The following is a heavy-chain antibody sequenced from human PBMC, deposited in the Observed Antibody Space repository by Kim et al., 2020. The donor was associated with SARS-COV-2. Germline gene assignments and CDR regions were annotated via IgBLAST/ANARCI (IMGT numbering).Heavy chain of an antibody. J-gene: IGHJ1*01. V-gene: IGHV3-74*01. CDR3: EKAGGF. Sequence: GGSRRLSCAASGFTFTSAAMTWFRQGPGKRLESVSRVFADGSAVYADSVRGRFTISRDNTKDMVSLQMNHLSVEDTAVYYCEKAGGFWGQGTLVTVS. D-gene: IGHD6-25*01. CDR2: VFADGSA. CDR1: GFTFTSAA.